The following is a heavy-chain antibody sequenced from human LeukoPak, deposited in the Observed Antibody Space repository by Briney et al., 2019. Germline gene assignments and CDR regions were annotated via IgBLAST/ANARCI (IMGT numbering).Heavy chain of an antibody. V-gene: IGHV4-4*07. D-gene: IGHD2-2*02. CDR2: IYTSGST. CDR3: ARAFRDLSLYPYYFDY. CDR1: GGSISSYY. J-gene: IGHJ4*02. Sequence: SSETLSLTCTVSGGSISSYYWSWIRQPAGKGLEWIGRIYTSGSTNYNPSLKSRVTMSVDTSKNQFSLKLSSVTAADTAVYYCARAFRDLSLYPYYFDYWGQGTLVTVSS.